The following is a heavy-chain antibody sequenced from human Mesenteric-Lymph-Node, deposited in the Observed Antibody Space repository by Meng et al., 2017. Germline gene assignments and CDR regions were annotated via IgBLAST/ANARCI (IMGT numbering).Heavy chain of an antibody. J-gene: IGHJ4*02. Sequence: ASVKVSCKASGYTFTSYYIHWVRQAPGQGLEWLGIINPSGGTTSYAEKFQGRVTMTRDTSTGTVYMELSSLRSEDTAVYYCARDRAHYYDSSGYHMNYFDYWGQGTLVTVSS. D-gene: IGHD3-22*01. CDR3: ARDRAHYYDSSGYHMNYFDY. V-gene: IGHV1-46*01. CDR2: INPSGGTT. CDR1: GYTFTSYY.